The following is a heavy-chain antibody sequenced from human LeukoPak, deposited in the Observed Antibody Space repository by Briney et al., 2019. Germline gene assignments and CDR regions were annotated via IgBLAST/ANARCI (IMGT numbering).Heavy chain of an antibody. CDR3: ARDEIDGRHCHGGSGANCYYFHY. CDR1: AYTFTGYS. Sequence: AAVKVSCKASAYTFTGYSIHWVRQARGLGLEWIGWINPNSGDTNYAQNFQGRVTMTRDTSISTAFMELSGLRSDDTAVYYCARDEIDGRHCHGGSGANCYYFHYWGQGTLVTVSS. J-gene: IGHJ4*02. V-gene: IGHV1-2*02. CDR2: INPNSGDT. D-gene: IGHD2-15*01.